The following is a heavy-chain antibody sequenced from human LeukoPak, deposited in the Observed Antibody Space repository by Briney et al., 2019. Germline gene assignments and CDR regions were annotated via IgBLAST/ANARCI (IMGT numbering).Heavy chain of an antibody. CDR3: ARVRGLLGYCSSTSCYGDNWFDP. V-gene: IGHV1-69*06. CDR1: GYTFREYG. J-gene: IGHJ5*02. D-gene: IGHD2-2*01. CDR2: IIPIFGTA. Sequence: GASVKVSCKVSGYTFREYGITWVRQAPGQGLEWMGGIIPIFGTANYAQKFQGRVTITADKSTSTAYMELSSLRSEDTAVYYCARVRGLLGYCSSTSCYGDNWFDPWGQGTLVTVSS.